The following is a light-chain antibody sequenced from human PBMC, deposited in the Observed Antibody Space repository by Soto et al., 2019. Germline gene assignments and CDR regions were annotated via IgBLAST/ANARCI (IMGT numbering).Light chain of an antibody. V-gene: IGLV2-14*01. J-gene: IGLJ7*01. Sequence: QSVLTQPASVSGSPGQSITISCTGTSSDVGGYNYVSWYQQHPGKAPKLMIYEVSNRPSGVSNRFSGSKSGNTASLTISGLQAEDEADYYCSSYRDINTGVFGGGTQLTVL. CDR3: SSYRDINTGV. CDR1: SSDVGGYNY. CDR2: EVS.